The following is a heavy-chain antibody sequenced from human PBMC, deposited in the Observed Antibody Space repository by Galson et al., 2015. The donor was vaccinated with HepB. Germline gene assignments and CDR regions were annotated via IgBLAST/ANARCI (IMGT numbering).Heavy chain of an antibody. CDR1: GYTFTNYA. J-gene: IGHJ3*02. V-gene: IGHV1-3*01. D-gene: IGHD3-22*01. Sequence: SVKVSCKASGYTFTNYAMHWVRQAPGQRPEWMGWINAGNGNTKYSQKFQDRVTTTRDTSASTAYMELSSLRSEDTAVYYCARSAYDSSGYFKKAFDIWGQGTMVTVSS. CDR3: ARSAYDSSGYFKKAFDI. CDR2: INAGNGNT.